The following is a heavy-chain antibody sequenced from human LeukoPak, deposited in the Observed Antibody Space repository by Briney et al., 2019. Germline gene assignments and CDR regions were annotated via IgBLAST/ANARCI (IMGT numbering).Heavy chain of an antibody. Sequence: PGGSLRLSCAASGFTFNSYWMHWVRQAPGKGLVWVSRINSDGTSTSYADSVKGRFTISRDNAEKTLYLQMNSLRAEDTAMYFCARSRGIDYWGQGTLVTVSS. J-gene: IGHJ4*02. CDR2: INSDGTST. CDR3: ARSRGIDY. V-gene: IGHV3-74*01. CDR1: GFTFNSYW.